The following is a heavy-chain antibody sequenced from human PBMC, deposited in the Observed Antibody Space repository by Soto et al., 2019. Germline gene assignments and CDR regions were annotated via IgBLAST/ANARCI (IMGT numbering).Heavy chain of an antibody. CDR3: AREGKAVAGMDV. J-gene: IGHJ6*02. D-gene: IGHD6-19*01. CDR1: GFTFSSYS. Sequence: PGGSLRLSXAASGFTFSSYSMNWVRQAPGKGLEWVSSISSSSSYIYYADSVKGRFTISRDNAKNSLYLQMNSLRAEDTAVYYCAREGKAVAGMDVWGQGTTVTVS. CDR2: ISSSSSYI. V-gene: IGHV3-21*01.